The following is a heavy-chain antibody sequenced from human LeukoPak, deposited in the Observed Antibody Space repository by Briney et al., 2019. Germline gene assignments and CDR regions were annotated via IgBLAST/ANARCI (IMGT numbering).Heavy chain of an antibody. CDR2: ISSSSSYI. D-gene: IGHD3-22*01. V-gene: IGHV3-21*01. CDR1: GFTFSSYS. CDR3: ARAIGDYYDSSGYYLDFDY. J-gene: IGHJ4*02. Sequence: GGSLRLSCAASGFTFSSYSMNWVRQAPGKGLEGVSSISSSSSYIYYADSVKGRFTISRDNAKNSLYLQMNSLRAEDTAVYYCARAIGDYYDSSGYYLDFDYWGQGTLVTVSS.